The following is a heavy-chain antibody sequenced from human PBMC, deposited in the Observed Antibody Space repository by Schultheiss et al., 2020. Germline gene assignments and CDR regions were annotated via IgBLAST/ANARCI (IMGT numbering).Heavy chain of an antibody. J-gene: IGHJ4*02. CDR2: IKQDGSEK. Sequence: GSLRLSCAASGFTVSSNYMSWVRQAPGKGLEWVANIKQDGSEKYYVDSVKGRFTISRDNAKNSLYLQMNSLRAEDTAVYYCARGEISIVVVVAATYYFDYWGQGTLVTVSS. D-gene: IGHD2-15*01. CDR1: GFTVSSNY. V-gene: IGHV3-7*01. CDR3: ARGEISIVVVVAATYYFDY.